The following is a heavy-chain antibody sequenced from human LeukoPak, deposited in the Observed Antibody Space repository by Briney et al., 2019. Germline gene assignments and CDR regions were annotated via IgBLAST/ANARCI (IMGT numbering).Heavy chain of an antibody. CDR3: ARREGIEAAGTDY. CDR1: GRSISGYY. D-gene: IGHD6-13*01. CDR2: FNHGGST. V-gene: IGHV4-34*01. Sequence: RPSETLSLTCAVYGRSISGYYWSWVRHTPGKGLEWIGEFNHGGSTNYNPSLKSRVPLSVDTSKTQFSLNLYSVAAADTAVYYCARREGIEAAGTDYWGQGTLVTVSS. J-gene: IGHJ4*02.